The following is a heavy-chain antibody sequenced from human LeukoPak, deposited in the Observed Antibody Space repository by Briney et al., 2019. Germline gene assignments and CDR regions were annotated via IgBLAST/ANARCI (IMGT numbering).Heavy chain of an antibody. CDR3: AKDQAPNYYDSSGYWPFDY. V-gene: IGHV3-23*01. J-gene: IGHJ4*02. CDR1: GFTFNNYA. CDR2: ISGSGGST. Sequence: GGSLRLSCAGSGFTFNNYAMSWVRRAPGKGLEWVSAISGSGGSTYYADSVKGRFTISRDNSKNTLYLQMNSLRAEDTAVYYCAKDQAPNYYDSSGYWPFDYWGQGTLVTVSS. D-gene: IGHD3-22*01.